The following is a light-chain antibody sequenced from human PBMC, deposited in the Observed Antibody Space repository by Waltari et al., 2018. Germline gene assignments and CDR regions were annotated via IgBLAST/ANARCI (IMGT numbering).Light chain of an antibody. CDR2: VNSDGSH. CDR1: SGHSRTI. CDR3: QTGGHGTWV. V-gene: IGLV4-69*01. Sequence: QLVLTQSPSASASLGASVKPTCTLSSGHSRTIIASHQQQPEKGPRYLMKVNSDGSHSKGDEIPDRFSGSSSGAERYLTISSLQSEDEADYYCQTGGHGTWVFGGGTKLTVL. J-gene: IGLJ3*02.